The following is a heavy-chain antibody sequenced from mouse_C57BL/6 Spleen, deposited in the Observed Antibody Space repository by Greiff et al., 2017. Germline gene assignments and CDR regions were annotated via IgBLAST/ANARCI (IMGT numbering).Heavy chain of an antibody. Sequence: QVQLQQSGPELVKPGASVKISCKASGYTFTDYYINWVKQRPGQGLEWIGWIFPGSGSTYYNEKFKGKATLTVDKSSSTAYMLLSSLTSEDSAVYCCAAGTRYYGSSYDAMDYWGQGTSVTVSS. CDR2: IFPGSGST. J-gene: IGHJ4*01. V-gene: IGHV1-75*01. CDR1: GYTFTDYY. CDR3: AAGTRYYGSSYDAMDY. D-gene: IGHD1-1*01.